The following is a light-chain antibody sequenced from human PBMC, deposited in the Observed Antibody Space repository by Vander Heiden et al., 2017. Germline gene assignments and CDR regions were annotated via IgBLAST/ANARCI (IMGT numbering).Light chain of an antibody. J-gene: IGKJ2*02. CDR3: QQYNTFPCT. CDR1: QYISSW. Sequence: DIQMTQSPSTLSASVGDRATITCRASQYISSWLAWYQQKPGKAPKLLIYKASSLESGVPSRFSGCGSGTEFTLTISSLQPDDFATYYCQQYNTFPCTFGQGTKLEIK. V-gene: IGKV1-5*03. CDR2: KAS.